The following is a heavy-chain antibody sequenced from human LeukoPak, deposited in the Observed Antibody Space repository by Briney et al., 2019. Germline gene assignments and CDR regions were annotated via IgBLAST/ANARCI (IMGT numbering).Heavy chain of an antibody. V-gene: IGHV4-59*01. CDR2: YQYSGSP. D-gene: IGHD1-26*01. J-gene: IGHJ4*02. CDR3: ARRSRRGAPPFDY. Sequence: SETLSLTCTVSGGSLSRYYWNWLRPPPGKGLEWIGFYQYSGSPHYKPSLKSRVTISVANYKKQFSLKLNSVTAADTSLYYCARRSRRGAPPFDYWGQGTLVTVSS. CDR1: GGSLSRYY.